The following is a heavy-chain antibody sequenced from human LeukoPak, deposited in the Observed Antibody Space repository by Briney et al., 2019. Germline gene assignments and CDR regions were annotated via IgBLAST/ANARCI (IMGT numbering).Heavy chain of an antibody. V-gene: IGHV3-23*01. CDR1: GFTFSSYG. CDR3: AKDSDLFRDRSDTFDI. D-gene: IGHD2-21*02. CDR2: IGDSGGST. J-gene: IGHJ3*02. Sequence: PGGSLRLSCAASGFTFSSYGMSWVRQTPGKGPEWVSGIGDSGGSTYYADSVKGRFTISRDNSKNTLYLQMSSLRAEDTAVYYCAKDSDLFRDRSDTFDIWGQGTMVTVSS.